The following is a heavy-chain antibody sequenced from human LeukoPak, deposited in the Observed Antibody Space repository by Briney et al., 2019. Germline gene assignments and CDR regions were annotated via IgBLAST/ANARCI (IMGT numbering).Heavy chain of an antibody. D-gene: IGHD3-3*01. V-gene: IGHV4-4*07. CDR1: GGSISYYY. Sequence: PSETLSLTCTVSGGSISYYYWSWIRQPAGKGLEWIGRIYTSGSTNYNPSLKSRVTMSVDTSKNQFSLKLSSVTAADTAEYYCARDLEIWSGYYFDYWGQGTLVTVSS. CDR2: IYTSGST. CDR3: ARDLEIWSGYYFDY. J-gene: IGHJ4*02.